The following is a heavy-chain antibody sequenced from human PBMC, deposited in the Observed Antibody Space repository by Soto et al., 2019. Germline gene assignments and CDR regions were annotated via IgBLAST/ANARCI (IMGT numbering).Heavy chain of an antibody. J-gene: IGHJ4*02. CDR1: GFTFSNYA. Sequence: GGSLRLSCAASGFTFSNYAMIWVRQAPGKGLEWVSLVSATAGTTYHTDSVKGRFTISRDNSRNTVYLQMNSLRADDTAVYYCAKDRLAGGFDYWGQGTLVTVSS. V-gene: IGHV3-23*01. D-gene: IGHD3-16*01. CDR2: VSATAGTT. CDR3: AKDRLAGGFDY.